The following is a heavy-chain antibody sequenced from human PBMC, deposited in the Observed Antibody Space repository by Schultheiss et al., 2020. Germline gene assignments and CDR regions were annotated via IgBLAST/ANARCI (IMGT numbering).Heavy chain of an antibody. CDR3: ARYPRTYFDY. CDR2: IYTSGST. Sequence: SQTLSLTCTVSGGSISSGSYYWSWIRQPAGKGLEWIGRIYTSGSTDYNPSLKSRITISLDTSKNQFSLKLSSVTAADTAVYYCARYPRTYFDYWGQGTLVTVSS. D-gene: IGHD2-2*01. V-gene: IGHV4-61*02. CDR1: GGSISSGSYY. J-gene: IGHJ4*02.